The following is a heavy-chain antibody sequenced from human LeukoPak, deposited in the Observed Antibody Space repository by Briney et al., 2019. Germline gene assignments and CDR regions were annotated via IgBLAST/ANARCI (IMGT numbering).Heavy chain of an antibody. CDR2: IYSGGGT. V-gene: IGHV3-53*05. Sequence: SGGSLRLSCAASGFTVSSNYMSWVRQAPGKGLEWVSIIYSGGGTYYADSVKGRFTISRDNSKNTLYLQMNSLRAEDTAVYYCARDIGVVVVDYTNPDAFDIWGQGTRVTVSS. CDR1: GFTVSSNY. J-gene: IGHJ3*02. CDR3: ARDIGVVVVDYTNPDAFDI. D-gene: IGHD2-15*01.